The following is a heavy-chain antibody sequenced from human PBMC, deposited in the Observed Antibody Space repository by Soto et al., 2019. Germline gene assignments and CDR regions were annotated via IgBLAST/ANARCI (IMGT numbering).Heavy chain of an antibody. Sequence: EVQLLESGGGLVQPGGSRRLSCSPSGFTFSSQPMTWVRQAPGKGLEWVSAFIDSGESPDYPDSVKGRFTISRDNSKNTLYLQMNSLRADDTAVYYCAKDLLGSGWSFDYWGQGTVVTVSS. CDR1: GFTFSSQP. D-gene: IGHD6-19*01. CDR2: FIDSGESP. V-gene: IGHV3-23*01. CDR3: AKDLLGSGWSFDY. J-gene: IGHJ4*02.